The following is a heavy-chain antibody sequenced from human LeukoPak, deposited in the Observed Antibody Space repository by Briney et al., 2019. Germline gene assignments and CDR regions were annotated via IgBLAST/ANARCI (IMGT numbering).Heavy chain of an antibody. Sequence: SETLSLTCTVSGDSISSGYYWGWIRQPPGKGLEWIGSIYHSGSTYYNPSLKSRVTISVDTSKNQFSLKLSSVTAADTAVYYCARVATVTLRKYYFDYWGQGTLVTVSS. CDR3: ARVATVTLRKYYFDY. D-gene: IGHD4-17*01. V-gene: IGHV4-38-2*02. CDR1: GDSISSGYY. J-gene: IGHJ4*02. CDR2: IYHSGST.